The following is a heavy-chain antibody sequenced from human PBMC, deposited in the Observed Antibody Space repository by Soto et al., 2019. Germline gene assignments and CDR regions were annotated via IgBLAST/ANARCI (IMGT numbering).Heavy chain of an antibody. D-gene: IGHD6-13*01. CDR1: GYTFTGYY. J-gene: IGHJ3*02. CDR2: INPNSGGT. V-gene: IGHV1-2*04. Sequence: ASVKVSCKASGYTFTGYYMHWVRQAPGQGLEWMGWINPNSGGTNYAQKFQGWVTMTRDTSISTAYMELSRLRSDDTAVYYCARDRVAVGGHRASDAFAIWGQGTMVIVSS. CDR3: ARDRVAVGGHRASDAFAI.